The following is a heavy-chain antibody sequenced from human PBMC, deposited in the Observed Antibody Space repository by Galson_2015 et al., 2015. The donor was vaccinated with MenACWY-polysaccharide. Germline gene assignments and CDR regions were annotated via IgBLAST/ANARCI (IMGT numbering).Heavy chain of an antibody. CDR3: TRIIARKHTFVDS. CDR1: GYNFSSYD. CDR2: MNPNRGNT. J-gene: IGHJ4*02. V-gene: IGHV1-8*01. Sequence: SVKVSCKASGYNFSSYDINWVRQARGQGLEWMGWMNPNRGNTGYAQKFQGRVAMTRDTATSTPYMELRMLRYDDTAVYYCTRIIARKHTFVDSWGQGTLVSVS. D-gene: IGHD2-21*01.